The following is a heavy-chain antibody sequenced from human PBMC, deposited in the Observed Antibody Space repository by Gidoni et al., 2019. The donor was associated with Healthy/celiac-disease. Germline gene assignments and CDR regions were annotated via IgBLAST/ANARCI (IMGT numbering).Heavy chain of an antibody. CDR3: ARGPVPGYFDY. Sequence: QVPLVQSGAEVKTPGSSVEVSCKASAGTFSSYAISWVRQAPGQGREWMGGIIPIFGTANYAQKFQGRVTITADESTSTAYMELSSLRSEDTAVYYCARGPVPGYFDYWAQGTLVTVSS. J-gene: IGHJ4*02. CDR1: AGTFSSYA. V-gene: IGHV1-69*01. CDR2: IIPIFGTA.